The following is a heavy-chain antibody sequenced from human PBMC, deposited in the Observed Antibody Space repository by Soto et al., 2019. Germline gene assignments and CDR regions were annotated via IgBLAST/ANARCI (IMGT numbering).Heavy chain of an antibody. D-gene: IGHD2-15*01. V-gene: IGHV3-53*01. CDR2: IYSGGST. CDR3: ARYLGGYCSGGRCRGVYWSMDV. CDR1: GFTVSSNY. J-gene: IGHJ6*02. Sequence: EVQLVESGGGLIQPGGSLRLSCAASGFTVSSNYMSWVRQAPGKGLEWVSVIYSGGSTYYADSVKGRFTISRDNSKNTLYLQVNSLRAEDTAVYYCARYLGGYCSGGRCRGVYWSMDVWGQGTTVTVSS.